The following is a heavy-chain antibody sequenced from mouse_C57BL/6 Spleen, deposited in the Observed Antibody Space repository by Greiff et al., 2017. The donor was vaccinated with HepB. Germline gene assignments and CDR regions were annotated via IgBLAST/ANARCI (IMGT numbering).Heavy chain of an antibody. CDR1: GYSFTGYY. D-gene: IGHD6-1*01. V-gene: IGHV1-42*01. J-gene: IGHJ4*01. Sequence: LVESGPELVKPGASVKISCKASGYSFTGYYMNWVKQSPEKSLEWIGEINPSTGGTTYNQKFKSKATLTVDKSSRTAYMQLKSLTSEDSAVYDCARASMDYWGQGTSVTVSS. CDR3: ARASMDY. CDR2: INPSTGGT.